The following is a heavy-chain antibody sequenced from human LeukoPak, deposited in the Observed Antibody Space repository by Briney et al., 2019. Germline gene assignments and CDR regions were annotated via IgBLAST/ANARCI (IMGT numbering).Heavy chain of an antibody. Sequence: GGSLRLSCAGSGFTFSSYAMSWVRQAPGKGLEWVSAISGGGGSTYYADSVKGRFTISRDNAKNSLYLQMNSLRDEDTAVYYCAQEERNAFDIWGQGTMVTVSS. CDR2: ISGGGGST. V-gene: IGHV3-23*01. J-gene: IGHJ3*02. CDR1: GFTFSSYA. CDR3: AQEERNAFDI.